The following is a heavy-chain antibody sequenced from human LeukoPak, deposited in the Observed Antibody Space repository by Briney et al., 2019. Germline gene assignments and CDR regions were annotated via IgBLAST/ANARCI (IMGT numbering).Heavy chain of an antibody. Sequence: GASVKVSCKASGYTFTGYYMHWARPAPGQGLEWMGWINPNSGGTNYAQKFRGRVTMTRDTSISTAYMELSRLRSDDTAVYYCARALRPNYSSSWSEPGYWGQGTLVTVSS. CDR3: ARALRPNYSSSWSEPGY. D-gene: IGHD6-13*01. CDR1: GYTFTGYY. CDR2: INPNSGGT. J-gene: IGHJ4*02. V-gene: IGHV1-2*02.